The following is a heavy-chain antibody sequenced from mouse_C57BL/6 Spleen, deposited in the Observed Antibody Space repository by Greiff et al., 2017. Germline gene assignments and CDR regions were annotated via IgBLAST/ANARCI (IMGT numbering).Heavy chain of an antibody. CDR2: IDPSDSET. CDR1: GYTFTSYW. V-gene: IGHV1-52*01. J-gene: IGHJ3*01. D-gene: IGHD2-10*02. Sequence: QVQLQQPGAELVRPGSSVKLSCKASGYTFTSYWMHWVKQRPIQGLEWIGNIDPSDSETNYNQKFKDKATLTVDKSSSTAYMQLSRLTSEDSAVYYCASGGLEGFAYWGQGTLGTVSA. CDR3: ASGGLEGFAY.